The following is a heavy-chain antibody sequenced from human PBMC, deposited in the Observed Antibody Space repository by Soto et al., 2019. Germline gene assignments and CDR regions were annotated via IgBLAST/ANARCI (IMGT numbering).Heavy chain of an antibody. Sequence: SGTLSIPSAACGGCFSGYYRSGIRQPPGKGLEWIGDISHSGCTNYNPSLMSRVTRAGDTSMNQFSLELSSVTAADTAVYYCARVFLTTCPDAFGIWAQVTTVTLSS. CDR3: ARVFLTTCPDAFGI. CDR1: GGCFSGYY. CDR2: ISHSGCT. D-gene: IGHD3-22*01. V-gene: IGHV4-34*01. J-gene: IGHJ3*02.